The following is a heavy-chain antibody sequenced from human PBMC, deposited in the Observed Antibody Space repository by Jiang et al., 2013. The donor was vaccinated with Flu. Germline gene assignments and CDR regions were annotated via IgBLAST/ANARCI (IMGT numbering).Heavy chain of an antibody. J-gene: IGHJ6*02. CDR1: GGSISSGSYY. V-gene: IGHV4-61*02. D-gene: IGHD2-21*02. CDR3: ARGSCGGDCLDYYGMDV. CDR2: IYTSGST. Sequence: PGLVKPSQTLSLTCTVSGGSISSGSYYWSWIRQPAGKGLEWIGRIYTSGSTNYNPSLKSRVTISVDTSKNQFSLKLSSVTAADTAVYYCARGSCGGDCLDYYGMDVWGQGTTVTVSS.